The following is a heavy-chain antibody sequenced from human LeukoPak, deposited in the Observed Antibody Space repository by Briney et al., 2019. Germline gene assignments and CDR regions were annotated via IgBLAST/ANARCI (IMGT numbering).Heavy chain of an antibody. V-gene: IGHV3-30*02. CDR1: GFVFSDYG. CDR3: TRDRYRDSSRFPFHF. D-gene: IGHD3-22*01. Sequence: GGSLRLSCAASGFVFSDYGMHWVRQAPGKGLEWVAFVRYDGSEDYYVGSVKGRFTISRDNSKNSLYLQMNSLRAEDTAVYFCTRDRYRDSSRFPFHFWGQGTLVTVSS. CDR2: VRYDGSED. J-gene: IGHJ4*02.